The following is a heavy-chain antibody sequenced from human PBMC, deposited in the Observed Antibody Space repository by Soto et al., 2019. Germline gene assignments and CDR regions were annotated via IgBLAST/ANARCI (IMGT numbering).Heavy chain of an antibody. Sequence: SETLSLTCTVSGGSISSYYWSWIRQPPGKGLEWIGYIYYSGSTNYNPSLKSRVTISVDTSKNQFSLKLSSVTAADTAVYYCARLSVVAGTWRAIYFDYWGQGTLVTVSS. D-gene: IGHD6-19*01. CDR2: IYYSGST. J-gene: IGHJ4*02. V-gene: IGHV4-59*08. CDR3: ARLSVVAGTWRAIYFDY. CDR1: GGSISSYY.